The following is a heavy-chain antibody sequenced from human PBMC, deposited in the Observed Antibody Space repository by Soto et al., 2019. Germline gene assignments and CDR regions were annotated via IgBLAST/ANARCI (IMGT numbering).Heavy chain of an antibody. Sequence: SETLSLTCTVSGGSISSGSYYWGWIRQPPGKGREWIGSINYSGSTYQTPSLRSRVTLSVDTSKNQFSLKLTSLTAADTVFYFCAKHGYCGGNCYLLPQYYGLAVWGPGIMVTV. CDR2: INYSGST. CDR1: GGSISSGSYY. V-gene: IGHV4-39*01. CDR3: AKHGYCGGNCYLLPQYYGLAV. D-gene: IGHD2-21*02. J-gene: IGHJ6*01.